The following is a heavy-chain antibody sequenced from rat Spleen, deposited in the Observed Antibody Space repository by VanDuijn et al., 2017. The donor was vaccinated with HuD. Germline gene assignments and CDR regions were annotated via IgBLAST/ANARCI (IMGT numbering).Heavy chain of an antibody. CDR3: VRHGYTRYYFDY. CDR2: ISYDGGST. V-gene: IGHV5-29*01. J-gene: IGHJ2*01. CDR1: GFTFSDYG. D-gene: IGHD1-9*01. Sequence: EVQLVESGGGLVQPGRSLKLSCAASGFTFSDYGVAWVRQAPTKGLEWVATISYDGGSTYYRDSVKGRFTISRDNAKSTLYLQMDSLRSEDTASYYCVRHGYTRYYFDYWGQGVMVTVSS.